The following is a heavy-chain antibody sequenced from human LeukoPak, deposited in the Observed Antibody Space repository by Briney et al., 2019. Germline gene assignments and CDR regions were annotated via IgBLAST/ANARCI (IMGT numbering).Heavy chain of an antibody. D-gene: IGHD3-22*01. J-gene: IGHJ4*02. V-gene: IGHV3-20*04. CDR1: GFTFTTFW. CDR2: INWNGGST. Sequence: GGSLRLSCATSGFTFTTFWMHWIRQAPGKGLEWVSGINWNGGSTGYADSVKGRFTISRDNAKNSLYLQMNSLRAEDTALYYCASESSGPLGYWGQGTLVTVSS. CDR3: ASESSGPLGY.